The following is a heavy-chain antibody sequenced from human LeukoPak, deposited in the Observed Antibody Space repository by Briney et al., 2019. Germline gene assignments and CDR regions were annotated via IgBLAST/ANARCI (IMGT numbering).Heavy chain of an antibody. CDR3: ARDLEGYYYGSGNYPQ. CDR1: GYTFTGYH. Sequence: GASVTVSCKASGYTFTGYHLHWVRQAPGQGLEWMGRIKPYSGDTSYAQKFQGRVSMTRDTSISTAYMELSSLRSDDTAVYYCARDLEGYYYGSGNYPQWGQGTLVTVSS. D-gene: IGHD3-10*01. J-gene: IGHJ4*02. CDR2: IKPYSGDT. V-gene: IGHV1-2*02.